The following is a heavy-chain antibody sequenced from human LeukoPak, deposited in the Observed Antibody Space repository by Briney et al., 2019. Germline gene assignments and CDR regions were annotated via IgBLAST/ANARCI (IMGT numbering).Heavy chain of an antibody. CDR1: GYTFTGYY. CDR3: ARPDRVGATTWVDY. D-gene: IGHD1-26*01. V-gene: IGHV1-2*02. Sequence: ASEKVSCKASGYTFTGYYMHWVRQAPGQGLEWMGWINPNSGGTNYAQKFQGRATMTRDTSISTAYMELSRLRSDDTAVYYCARPDRVGATTWVDYWGQGTLVTVSS. J-gene: IGHJ4*02. CDR2: INPNSGGT.